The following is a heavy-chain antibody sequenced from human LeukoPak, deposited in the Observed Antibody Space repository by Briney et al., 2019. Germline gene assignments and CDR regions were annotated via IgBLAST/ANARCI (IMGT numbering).Heavy chain of an antibody. V-gene: IGHV6-1*01. CDR3: ARGNGYPFDY. CDR2: TYYRSKWYN. J-gene: IGHJ4*02. Sequence: SQTLSLTCAISGDSVSSNSAAWNWIRQSPSRGLEWLGRTYYRSKWYNDYAVSVKGRVTINPDASKKQFSLQLNSVTPEDTAMYYCARGNGYPFDYWGQGTLVTVSS. CDR1: GDSVSSNSAA. D-gene: IGHD3-16*01.